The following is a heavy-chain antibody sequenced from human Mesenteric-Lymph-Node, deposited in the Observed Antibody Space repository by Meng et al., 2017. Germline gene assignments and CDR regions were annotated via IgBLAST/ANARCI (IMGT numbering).Heavy chain of an antibody. Sequence: GGPLRLSCAASGFSFSTYAMHWVRQAPGKGLEWVASIWSDGSRKYYADSVKGQFSVSRDNARDTLYLQMSSLRAADTAVYYCARDVSETYQYGDFDLWGQGTLVTVSS. CDR2: IWSDGSRK. CDR3: ARDVSETYQYGDFDL. CDR1: GFSFSTYA. J-gene: IGHJ4*02. V-gene: IGHV3-33*01. D-gene: IGHD1-14*01.